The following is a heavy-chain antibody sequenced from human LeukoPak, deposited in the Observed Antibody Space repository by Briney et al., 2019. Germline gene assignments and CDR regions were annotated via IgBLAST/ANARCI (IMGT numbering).Heavy chain of an antibody. J-gene: IGHJ6*03. CDR2: IYYSGST. D-gene: IGHD3-10*01. Sequence: SETLSLTCTVSGGSISSSTYYWGWIRQPPGKGLEWIGSIYYSGSTYYNPSLKSRVTISLDTSKNQFSLRLSSVTAADTAVYYCAGVRYYYGSDYYYMDVWGKGTTVTVSS. V-gene: IGHV4-39*01. CDR3: AGVRYYYGSDYYYMDV. CDR1: GGSISSSTYY.